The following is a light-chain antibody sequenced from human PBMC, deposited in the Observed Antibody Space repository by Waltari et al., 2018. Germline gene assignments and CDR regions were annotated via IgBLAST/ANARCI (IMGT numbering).Light chain of an antibody. CDR1: QSVLYSSNHKNS. Sequence: DIVMTQSPDSLAGSLGERATINCTSSQSVLYSSNHKNSLAWYQQKPGQPPKFLIHWASTRESGVPDRFSGSGSGTDFTLTISSLQAEDVAVYYCQQFYSTPLTFGGGTKVEIK. J-gene: IGKJ4*01. V-gene: IGKV4-1*01. CDR2: WAS. CDR3: QQFYSTPLT.